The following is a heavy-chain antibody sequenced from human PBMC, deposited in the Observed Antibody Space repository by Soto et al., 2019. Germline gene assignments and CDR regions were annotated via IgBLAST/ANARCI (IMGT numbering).Heavy chain of an antibody. Sequence: GGSLRLSCAASGFTFSDYYMNWIRQAPGKGLEWLSYISDSGSGIFYADSVKGRFTISGDSARKSLYLHMNSLRVEDTAVYYCARDTAFINSGFFDAWGQGTLVTVSS. V-gene: IGHV3-11*01. J-gene: IGHJ5*02. D-gene: IGHD3-22*01. CDR3: ARDTAFINSGFFDA. CDR1: GFTFSDYY. CDR2: ISDSGSGI.